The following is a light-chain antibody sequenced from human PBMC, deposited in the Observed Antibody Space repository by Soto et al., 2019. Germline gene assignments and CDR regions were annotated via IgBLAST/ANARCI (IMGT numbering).Light chain of an antibody. CDR2: GAS. J-gene: IGKJ4*01. Sequence: EIVMTQSPAPLSVSPGERATLSCRASQSVSSNLAWYQQKPGQAPMLLISGASTRSTGIPARFSGSGSGTEFTLTISSLQSEDFAVYYCQQYNNGPPLTFGGGTKVEIK. CDR1: QSVSSN. V-gene: IGKV3D-15*01. CDR3: QQYNNGPPLT.